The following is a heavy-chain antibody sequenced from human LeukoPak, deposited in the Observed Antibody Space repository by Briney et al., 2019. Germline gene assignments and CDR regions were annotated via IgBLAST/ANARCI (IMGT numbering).Heavy chain of an antibody. V-gene: IGHV3-48*01. Sequence: GGSLRLSCAASGFTFSSYSMNWVRQAPGKGLEWVSYISSSSSTIYYADSVEGRFTISRDNAKNSLYLQMNSLRAEDTAVYYCARDVGVAFDIWGQGTMVTVSS. J-gene: IGHJ3*02. CDR3: ARDVGVAFDI. CDR2: ISSSSSTI. CDR1: GFTFSSYS. D-gene: IGHD2-21*01.